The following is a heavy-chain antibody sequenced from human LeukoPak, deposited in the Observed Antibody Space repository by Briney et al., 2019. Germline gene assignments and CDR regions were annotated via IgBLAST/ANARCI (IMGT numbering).Heavy chain of an antibody. V-gene: IGHV1-8*01. J-gene: IGHJ5*02. CDR1: GYTFTSYD. CDR3: AKAGIRATMNGDWFDP. Sequence: GASVKVSCKASGYTFTSYDINWVRQATGQGLEWMGWMNPNSGNTGYAQKFQGRVTMTRDTSISTAYMELSSLRSEDTAAYYCAKAGIRATMNGDWFDPWGQGTLVTVSS. D-gene: IGHD5-12*01. CDR2: MNPNSGNT.